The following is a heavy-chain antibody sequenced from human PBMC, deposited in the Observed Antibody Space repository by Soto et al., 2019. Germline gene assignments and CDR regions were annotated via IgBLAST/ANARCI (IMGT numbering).Heavy chain of an antibody. D-gene: IGHD2-21*02. CDR3: ASSRLVTNYFDY. CDR1: GGSISRAGYS. CDR2: IYNSGST. J-gene: IGHJ4*02. V-gene: IGHV4-30-2*06. Sequence: QLQLQESGSRLVKPSQTLSLTCAVSGGSISRAGYSWSWIRQSPGKGLEWIGYIYNSGSTFYNPSLKSRLTISVDRSKNQLSLQLNSVTAADTAVYYCASSRLVTNYFDYWGQGTLVTVSS.